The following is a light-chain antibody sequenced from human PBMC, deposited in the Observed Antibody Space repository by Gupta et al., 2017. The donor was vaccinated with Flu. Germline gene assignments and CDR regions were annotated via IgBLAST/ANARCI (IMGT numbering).Light chain of an antibody. Sequence: EIQMTQSPSSLSASVGDRVTITCRASQGISNDLGWYQQKPGKAPKRLIYSTSSLQSGVPSRFSGSGSGTEFSLTISSLQPEDFATYYCLQHNNFPWTFGQGTKVEIK. J-gene: IGKJ1*01. CDR2: STS. V-gene: IGKV1-17*01. CDR3: LQHNNFPWT. CDR1: QGISND.